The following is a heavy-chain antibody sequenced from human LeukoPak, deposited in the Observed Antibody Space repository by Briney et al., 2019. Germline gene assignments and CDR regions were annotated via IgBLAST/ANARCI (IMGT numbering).Heavy chain of an antibody. CDR2: IIPNFGTA. CDR1: GGTFSSYA. V-gene: IGHV1-69*05. D-gene: IGHD6-6*01. Sequence: ASVKVSCKASGGTFSSYAISWVRQAPGQGLEWMGGIIPNFGTANYAQKFQGRVTITTDESTSTAYMELSSLRSEDTAVYYCARFSYSSSSGDYWGQGTLVTVSS. CDR3: ARFSYSSSSGDY. J-gene: IGHJ4*02.